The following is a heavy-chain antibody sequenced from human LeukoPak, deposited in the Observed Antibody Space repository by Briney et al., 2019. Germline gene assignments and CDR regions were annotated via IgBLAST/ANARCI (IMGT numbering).Heavy chain of an antibody. Sequence: ASVKVSCKASEYTFTSYAMHWVRQAPGQRLEWVGWLNPGKGDTKYSQRFQGRVTITRDTAASTAYMELRSLRSEDTAVYYCARGMGHYYDSSGSKGAFDVWGQGTVVTVSS. CDR1: EYTFTSYA. J-gene: IGHJ3*01. CDR2: LNPGKGDT. D-gene: IGHD3-22*01. CDR3: ARGMGHYYDSSGSKGAFDV. V-gene: IGHV1-3*01.